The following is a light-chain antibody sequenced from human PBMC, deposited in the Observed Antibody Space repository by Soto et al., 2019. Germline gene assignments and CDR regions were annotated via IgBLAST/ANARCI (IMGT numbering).Light chain of an antibody. J-gene: IGLJ2*01. Sequence: QSALIQPASVSGSPGQSITISCTGTSSDVGGSNYVSWYQHHPHRAPKLLIYEVSYRPSGVSNRFSGSKSGNMASLTISGLQAEDEADDYCSSYTSSNTLEVFGSGTKLTVL. V-gene: IGLV2-14*01. CDR3: SSYTSSNTLEV. CDR2: EVS. CDR1: SSDVGGSNY.